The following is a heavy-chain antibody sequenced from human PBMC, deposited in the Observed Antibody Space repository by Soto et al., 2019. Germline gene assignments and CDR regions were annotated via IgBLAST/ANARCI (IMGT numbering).Heavy chain of an antibody. J-gene: IGHJ4*02. CDR1: GFTFSRCA. CDR3: AKAFSLISSSWYSVDY. CDR2: ISGSGGST. Sequence: GGSLKLSCAASGFTFSRCAMSWVRQAPGKGLEWVSAISGSGGSTYYADSVKGRFTISRDNSKNTLYLQMNSLRAEDTAVYYCAKAFSLISSSWYSVDYWGQGTLVTVSS. V-gene: IGHV3-23*01. D-gene: IGHD6-13*01.